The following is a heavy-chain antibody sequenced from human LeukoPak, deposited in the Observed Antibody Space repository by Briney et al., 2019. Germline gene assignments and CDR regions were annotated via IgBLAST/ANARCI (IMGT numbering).Heavy chain of an antibody. Sequence: GGSLRLSCAASGFTFDDYGMSWVRQAPGKGLEWVSGINWNGGSTGYADSVKGRFTISRDNAKNSLYLQMNSLRAEDTALYHCARYYYGSGSSPFDYWGQGTLVTVSS. V-gene: IGHV3-20*01. D-gene: IGHD3-10*01. CDR1: GFTFDDYG. CDR2: INWNGGST. CDR3: ARYYYGSGSSPFDY. J-gene: IGHJ4*02.